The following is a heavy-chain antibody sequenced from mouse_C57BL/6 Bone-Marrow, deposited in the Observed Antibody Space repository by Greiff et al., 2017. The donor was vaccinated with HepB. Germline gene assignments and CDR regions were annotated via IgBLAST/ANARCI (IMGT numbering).Heavy chain of an antibody. D-gene: IGHD4-1*01. CDR3: ARPLGPAWFAY. V-gene: IGHV5-17*01. J-gene: IGHJ3*01. CDR1: GFTFSDYG. CDR2: ISSGSSTI. Sequence: EVKVVDSGGGLVKPGGSLKLSCAASGFTFSDYGMHWVRQAPEKGLEWVAYISSGSSTIYYADTVKGRFTISRDNAKNTLFLQMTRLRSEDTAMYYCARPLGPAWFAYWGQGTLVTVSA.